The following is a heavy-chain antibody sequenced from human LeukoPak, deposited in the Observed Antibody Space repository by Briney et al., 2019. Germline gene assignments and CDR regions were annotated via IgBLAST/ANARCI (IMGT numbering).Heavy chain of an antibody. CDR3: ARVMGGYDYDSNFFDS. CDR1: GGSISSYY. D-gene: IGHD3-22*01. J-gene: IGHJ5*01. V-gene: IGHV4-4*07. Sequence: SETLSLTCSVSGGSISSYYWTWIRQPAGKGLERIGRIYTSGSTNYNPSLKSRVTMSVDTSKNQFSLKLSSVTAADTAVYYCARVMGGYDYDSNFFDSWGQGTLVTVSS. CDR2: IYTSGST.